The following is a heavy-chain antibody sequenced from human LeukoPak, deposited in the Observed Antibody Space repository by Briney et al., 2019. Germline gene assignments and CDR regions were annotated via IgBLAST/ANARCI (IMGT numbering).Heavy chain of an antibody. CDR2: IKQDGSEK. CDR1: GFTFSSYW. J-gene: IGHJ3*02. D-gene: IGHD3-9*01. V-gene: IGHV3-7*03. Sequence: PGGSLRLSCAASGFTFSSYWMSWVRQAPGKGLEWVANIKQDGSEKYYVDSVKGRFTISRDNAKNSLYLQMNSLRAEDTAVYYCARERGAWLRYFGGSGHFGDAFDIWGQGTMVTVSS. CDR3: ARERGAWLRYFGGSGHFGDAFDI.